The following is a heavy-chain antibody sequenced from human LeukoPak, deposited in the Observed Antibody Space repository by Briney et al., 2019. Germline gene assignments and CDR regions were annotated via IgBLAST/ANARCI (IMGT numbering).Heavy chain of an antibody. CDR3: ARSTSGYSNN. D-gene: IGHD2/OR15-2a*01. J-gene: IGHJ4*02. CDR2: IRHKANSYST. V-gene: IGHV3-72*01. CDR1: GLIFSDHY. Sequence: GGSLRLSCAPSGLIFSDHYIDWVRNAPGKGLEWLGRIRHKANSYSTEYAASVKGRSTISRDESKSSAYLQMNSLKTEDTAVYYCARSTSGYSNNWGQGTLVTVSS.